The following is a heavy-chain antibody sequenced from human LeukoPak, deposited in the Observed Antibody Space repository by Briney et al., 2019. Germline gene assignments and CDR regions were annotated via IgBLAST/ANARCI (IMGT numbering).Heavy chain of an antibody. CDR1: GYTFSDYY. CDR3: ARDWARSKDIVVVPAASYYMDV. V-gene: IGHV1-2*02. CDR2: INPNSGGT. Sequence: ASVKVSCKPSGYTFSDYYIHWVRQAPGQGLEWMGWINPNSGGTNYAQKFQGRVTMTRDTSISTAYMELSRLRSDDTAVYYCARDWARSKDIVVVPAASYYMDVWGKGTTVTVSS. J-gene: IGHJ6*03. D-gene: IGHD2-2*01.